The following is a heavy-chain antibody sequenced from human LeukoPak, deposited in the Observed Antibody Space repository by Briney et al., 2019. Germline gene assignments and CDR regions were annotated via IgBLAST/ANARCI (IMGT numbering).Heavy chain of an antibody. D-gene: IGHD6-13*01. CDR2: ISSSSSYI. J-gene: IGHJ5*02. V-gene: IGHV3-21*04. Sequence: GGSLRLSCAASGFTFSSYSMNWVHQAPGKGLEWVSSISSSSSYIYYADSVEGRFTISRDNAKNSLYLQMNSLRAEDTAVYYCARDAPGIVAADQPYNWFDPWGQGTLVTVSS. CDR1: GFTFSSYS. CDR3: ARDAPGIVAADQPYNWFDP.